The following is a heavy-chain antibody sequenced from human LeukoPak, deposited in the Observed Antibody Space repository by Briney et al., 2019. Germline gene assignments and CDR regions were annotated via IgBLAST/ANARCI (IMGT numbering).Heavy chain of an antibody. D-gene: IGHD3-10*01. CDR3: ARESIYYYGSGSYSKTFDY. CDR2: TNPHNGGT. J-gene: IGHJ4*02. V-gene: IGHV1-2*02. Sequence: GASVKVSCKASGYTFTDYYMHWVRQAPGQGLEWMGWTNPHNGGTYYAQQFQGRVTMTRDTSISTAYMELSRLTSDDTAVYYCARESIYYYGSGSYSKTFDYWGQGTLVTVSS. CDR1: GYTFTDYY.